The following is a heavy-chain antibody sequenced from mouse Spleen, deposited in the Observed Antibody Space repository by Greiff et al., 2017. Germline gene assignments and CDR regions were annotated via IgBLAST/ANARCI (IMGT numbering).Heavy chain of an antibody. CDR3: ARSSMITNWFAY. Sequence: VQLQQSGPVLVKPGASVKMSCKASGYTFTDYYMNWVKQSHGKSLEWIGVINPYNGGTSYNQKFKGKATLTVDKSSSTAYMELNSLTSEDSAVYYCARSSMITNWFAYWGQGTLVTVSA. CDR1: GYTFTDYY. D-gene: IGHD2-4*01. V-gene: IGHV1-19*01. J-gene: IGHJ3*01. CDR2: INPYNGGT.